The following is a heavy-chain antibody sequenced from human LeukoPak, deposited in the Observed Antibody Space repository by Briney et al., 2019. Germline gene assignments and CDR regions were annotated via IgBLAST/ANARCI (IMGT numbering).Heavy chain of an antibody. Sequence: PGRSLRLSCAASGFTFSTYGMLWVRQAPGKGLEWVAVISFDGGNKYYVDSVKGRFTISRDNAKDSLYLQMNSLRDEDTAVYYCARDYAWAFDYWGQGTLVTVSS. CDR2: ISFDGGNK. CDR3: ARDYAWAFDY. V-gene: IGHV3-30*03. CDR1: GFTFSTYG. D-gene: IGHD3-16*01. J-gene: IGHJ4*02.